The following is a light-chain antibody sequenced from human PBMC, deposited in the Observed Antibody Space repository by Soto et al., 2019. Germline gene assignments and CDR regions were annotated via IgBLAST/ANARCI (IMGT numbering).Light chain of an antibody. Sequence: QSALTQPPSVSGAPGQRVTISCTGSSSNIGAGYDVHWYQQLPGTAPKLLIYGNSNRPSGVPDRFSGSKSGTSASLAITGLQAEDEADYYCPSYDRSLSDVVFGGGTKLTVL. CDR2: GNS. J-gene: IGLJ2*01. CDR1: SSNIGAGYD. V-gene: IGLV1-40*01. CDR3: PSYDRSLSDVV.